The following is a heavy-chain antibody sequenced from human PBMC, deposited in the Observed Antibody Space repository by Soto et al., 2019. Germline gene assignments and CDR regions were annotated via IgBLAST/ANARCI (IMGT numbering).Heavy chain of an antibody. CDR3: ARDGTLYDSSAYYYLY. CDR2: ITPMFGTP. J-gene: IGHJ4*02. CDR1: GGTFSRYT. D-gene: IGHD3-22*01. Sequence: SVKVSCKASGGTFSRYTITWVRQAPGQGLEWMGGITPMFGTPNYAQKLQGRVTITADESTSTAYMELSSLRSEDTAMYYCARDGTLYDSSAYYYLYWGQGTLVTVSS. V-gene: IGHV1-69*13.